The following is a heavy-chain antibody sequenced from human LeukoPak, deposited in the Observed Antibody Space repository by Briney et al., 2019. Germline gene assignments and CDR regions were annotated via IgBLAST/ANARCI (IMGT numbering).Heavy chain of an antibody. V-gene: IGHV3-23*01. CDR3: AKEIAAIGYGIDV. J-gene: IGHJ6*02. D-gene: IGHD6-13*01. Sequence: GGSLRLSCAASGFTFSYYAMSWVRQAPGKGLEWVSGISGSRGDTYYADSVKGRFTISRDNSKSTVFLHMNSLRGEDTAVYFCAKEIAAIGYGIDVWGPGATVSVSS. CDR1: GFTFSYYA. CDR2: ISGSRGDT.